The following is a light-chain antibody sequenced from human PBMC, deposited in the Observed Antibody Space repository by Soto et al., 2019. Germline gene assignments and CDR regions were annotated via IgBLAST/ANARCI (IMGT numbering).Light chain of an antibody. CDR1: SIDVGTYNY. J-gene: IGLJ3*02. CDR3: SSYTTSNTQV. CDR2: DVS. Sequence: QSALTQPASVSGSPGQSITISCTGTSIDVGTYNYVSRYQHRPGKAPKLMIYDVSYRPSGVSNRFSGSKSANTASLTISGLQAEDDADYYCSSYTTSNTQVFGGGTKAIVL. V-gene: IGLV2-14*01.